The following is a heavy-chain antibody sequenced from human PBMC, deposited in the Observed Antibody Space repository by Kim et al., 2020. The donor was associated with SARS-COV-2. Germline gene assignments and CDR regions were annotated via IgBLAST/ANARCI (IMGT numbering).Heavy chain of an antibody. J-gene: IGHJ1*01. CDR1: GFTFSSYG. CDR3: ARGYDFWSGYYEEYFQH. D-gene: IGHD3-3*01. Sequence: GGSLRLSCAASGFTFSSYGMHWVRQAPGKGLEWVAVIWYDGSNKYYADSVKGRFTISRDNSKNTLYLQMNSLRAEDTAVYYCARGYDFWSGYYEEYFQHWGQGTLVTVSS. V-gene: IGHV3-33*01. CDR2: IWYDGSNK.